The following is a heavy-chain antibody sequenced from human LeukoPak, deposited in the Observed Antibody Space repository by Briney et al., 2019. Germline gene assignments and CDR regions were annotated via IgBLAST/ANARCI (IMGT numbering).Heavy chain of an antibody. CDR1: GYTFTGYG. CDR3: ARGGSHIGIVVVIAIFDY. D-gene: IGHD2-21*01. CDR2: ISAYNGNT. Sequence: ASVKVSCKASGYTFTGYGISWVRQAPGQGLEWMGWISAYNGNTNYAQKLQGRVTMTTDTSTSTAYMELRSLRSDDTAVYYCARGGSHIGIVVVIAIFDYWGQGTLVTVSS. J-gene: IGHJ4*02. V-gene: IGHV1-18*01.